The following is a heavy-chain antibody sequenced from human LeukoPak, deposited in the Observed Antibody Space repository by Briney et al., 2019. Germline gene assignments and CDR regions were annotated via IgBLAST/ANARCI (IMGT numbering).Heavy chain of an antibody. CDR1: GFSFSSYE. J-gene: IGHJ4*02. Sequence: PGGSLRLSCAASGFSFSSYEMNWGRQAPRKGLEWVSYISSSGTIYYVDSVKGRFTISRDNAKNSLYLQLNTMRPEDTAVYYCARHILSPRRDGYVYWGQGTLVTVSS. D-gene: IGHD5-24*01. CDR3: ARHILSPRRDGYVY. CDR2: ISSSGTI. V-gene: IGHV3-48*03.